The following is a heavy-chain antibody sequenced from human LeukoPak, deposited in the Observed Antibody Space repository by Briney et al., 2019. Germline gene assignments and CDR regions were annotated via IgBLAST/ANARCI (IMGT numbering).Heavy chain of an antibody. CDR2: ISSDNGIP. CDR1: GTTNNRFG. CDR3: ANVAKGRFFFYHMDV. V-gene: IGHV1-18*01. D-gene: IGHD2-2*01. J-gene: IGHJ6*04. Sequence: ASVRVSCKASGTTNNRFGVTWVRQAPGQGLEWIGWISSDNGIPRYADKFQGRVTISADTSTTTAYIEMRSLTYDDTAVYFCANVAKGRFFFYHMDVWSKGTPVTVSS.